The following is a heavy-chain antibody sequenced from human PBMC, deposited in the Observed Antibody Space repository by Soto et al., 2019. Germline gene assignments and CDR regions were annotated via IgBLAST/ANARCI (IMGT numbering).Heavy chain of an antibody. CDR2: ISYDGSNK. CDR3: AKDYYDSSGYYLGY. D-gene: IGHD3-22*01. J-gene: IGHJ4*02. Sequence: GGSLRLSCAASGFTFSSYGMHWVRQAPGKGLEWVAVISYDGSNKYYADSVKGRFTISRDNPKNTLYLQMNSLRAEDTAVYYCAKDYYDSSGYYLGYWGQGTLVTVSS. CDR1: GFTFSSYG. V-gene: IGHV3-30*18.